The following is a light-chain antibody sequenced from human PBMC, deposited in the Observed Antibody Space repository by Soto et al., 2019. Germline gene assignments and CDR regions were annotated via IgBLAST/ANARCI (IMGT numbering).Light chain of an antibody. Sequence: DIQMTQSPSSLSASLGDRVTVTCRPSQNITQFLNWYQEKPGKAPKVLIYVTSNLENGVPPRFSGSGSGTEFTLTISSLQPEDYATYYCQQTYSAPGTFGQGTRVEV. CDR3: QQTYSAPGT. V-gene: IGKV1-39*01. CDR1: QNITQF. J-gene: IGKJ1*01. CDR2: VTS.